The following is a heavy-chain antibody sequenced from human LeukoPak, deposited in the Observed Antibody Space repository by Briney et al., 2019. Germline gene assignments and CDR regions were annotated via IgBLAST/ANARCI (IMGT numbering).Heavy chain of an antibody. J-gene: IGHJ4*02. V-gene: IGHV3-23*01. CDR3: AKSSNWGPFGDY. CDR2: ISGSGGST. CDR1: GFTFSSYA. Sequence: GGSLRLSCAASGFTFSSYAMSWGRQAPGKGVEWVSAISGSGGSTYYADSVKGWFTISRDNSKNPLYLQMNSLRAEDTAVYYCAKSSNWGPFGDYWGQGTLVTVSS. D-gene: IGHD7-27*01.